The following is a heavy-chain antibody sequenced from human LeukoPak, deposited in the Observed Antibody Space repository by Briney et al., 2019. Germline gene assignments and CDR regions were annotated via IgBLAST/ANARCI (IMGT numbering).Heavy chain of an antibody. J-gene: IGHJ4*02. CDR3: AKDMNSWRDGSGLGDYFDY. V-gene: IGHV3-23*01. CDR1: GFTFSSYA. Sequence: GGSLRLSCAASGFTFSSYAMSWVRQAPGKGLEWVSGTSGSGRSIHYADSVKGRFTISRDNSKNTLYLQMNSLRADDTAVHYCAKDMNSWRDGSGLGDYFDYWGQGTLVTVSS. D-gene: IGHD6-19*01. CDR2: TSGSGRSI.